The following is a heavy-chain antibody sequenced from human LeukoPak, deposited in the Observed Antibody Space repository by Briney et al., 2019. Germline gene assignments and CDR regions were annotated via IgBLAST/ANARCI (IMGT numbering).Heavy chain of an antibody. D-gene: IGHD5-12*01. CDR3: ARDQGIYNHRIIDS. CDR1: GYTFSSYG. Sequence: ASLKVSRKASGYTFSSYGISWVRQAPGQGLEWMGWISAYNGNTNFAQEFQGRATMTTDTSTSTASMELRSLRSDDTAVYYCARDQGIYNHRIIDSWGQGTLVTVSS. CDR2: ISAYNGNT. V-gene: IGHV1-18*01. J-gene: IGHJ4*02.